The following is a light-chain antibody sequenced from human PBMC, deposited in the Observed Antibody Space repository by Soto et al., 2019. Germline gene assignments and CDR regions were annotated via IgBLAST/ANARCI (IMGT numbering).Light chain of an antibody. CDR2: GAS. J-gene: IGKJ1*01. Sequence: ESVLTQSQGTQSLSPGESSTLSCRASQSVSSNLAWYQQKPGQAPRLLIYGASTRATVIPARFSGSGSGTDFTLTISSLQPEDFATYYCQQSYSTPPTFGQGTKVDIK. V-gene: IGKV3-15*01. CDR3: QQSYSTPPT. CDR1: QSVSSN.